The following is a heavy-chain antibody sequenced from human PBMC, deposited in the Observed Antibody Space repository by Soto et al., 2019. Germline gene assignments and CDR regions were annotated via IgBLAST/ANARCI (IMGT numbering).Heavy chain of an antibody. CDR3: ARDVWSRASGPPDS. D-gene: IGHD3-10*01. V-gene: IGHV3-9*01. Sequence: GGSLRLSCAASGFSFDDYAMHWVRQVPGKGLEWITGISWNRGTIGYADSVKGRFTISRDNAKNSLYLQMNSLRAEDTALYYCARDVWSRASGPPDSWGQGTLVTVSS. CDR1: GFSFDDYA. J-gene: IGHJ4*02. CDR2: ISWNRGTI.